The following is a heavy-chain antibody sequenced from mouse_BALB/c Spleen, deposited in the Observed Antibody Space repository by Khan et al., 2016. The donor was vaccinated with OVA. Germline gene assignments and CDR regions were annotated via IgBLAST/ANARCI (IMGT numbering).Heavy chain of an antibody. CDR1: GFTFSTYA. Sequence: EVELVESGGGLVTPGGSLKLSCAASGFTFSTYAMSWVRQTPEKRLEWVATISSDGDYTYYPDSVKGRFTISRDNAKNTLYLQMSSLRSEDTAMYYCARSPYGNFAYWGQGTLVTVSA. D-gene: IGHD2-1*01. CDR2: ISSDGDYT. CDR3: ARSPYGNFAY. J-gene: IGHJ3*01. V-gene: IGHV5-9-3*01.